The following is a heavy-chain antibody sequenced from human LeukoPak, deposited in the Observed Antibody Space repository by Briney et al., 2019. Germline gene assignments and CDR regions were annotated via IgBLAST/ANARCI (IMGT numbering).Heavy chain of an antibody. J-gene: IGHJ4*02. Sequence: GESLKISCEGSGYSFTSYWIGWVRQMPGKGREGRGSIYPGDADTRYSPSFQGQVTISADKSISTAYLQWSSLKASDTAMYYCARQTFWSGYYDDYFDYWGQGPLATVSS. CDR1: GYSFTSYW. CDR2: IYPGDADT. D-gene: IGHD3-3*01. CDR3: ARQTFWSGYYDDYFDY. V-gene: IGHV5-51*01.